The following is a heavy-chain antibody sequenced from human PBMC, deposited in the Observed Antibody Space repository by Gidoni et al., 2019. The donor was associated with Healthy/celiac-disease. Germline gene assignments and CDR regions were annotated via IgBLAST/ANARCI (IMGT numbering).Heavy chain of an antibody. CDR3: ARFNTVVTPPGAFDI. Sequence: QVQLQESGPGLVKPSETLSLTCTVSGGSISSYYWSWIRQPPGKGLEWIGYIYYSGSTNYNPSLKSRVTISVDTSKNQFSLKLSSVTAADTAVYYCARFNTVVTPPGAFDIWGQGTMVTVSS. J-gene: IGHJ3*02. CDR1: GGSISSYY. V-gene: IGHV4-59*08. CDR2: IYYSGST. D-gene: IGHD2-15*01.